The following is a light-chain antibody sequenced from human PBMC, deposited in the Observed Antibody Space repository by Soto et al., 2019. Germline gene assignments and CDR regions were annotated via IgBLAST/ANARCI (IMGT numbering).Light chain of an antibody. V-gene: IGKV4-1*01. Sequence: DIVMTQSPDSLAVSLGERATMNCKCSRSVLYKSNNKNHLAWYQQKPGQPPQLIIYWASTRESGVPERFSGSGSGTDFTLTISSLEAEDVAFYYCQQYYSTPLTFGGGTKVDI. CDR3: QQYYSTPLT. J-gene: IGKJ4*01. CDR1: RSVLYKSNNKNH. CDR2: WAS.